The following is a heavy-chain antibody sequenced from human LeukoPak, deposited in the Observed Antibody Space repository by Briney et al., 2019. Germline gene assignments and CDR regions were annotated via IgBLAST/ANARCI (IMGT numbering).Heavy chain of an antibody. CDR3: TRDTDYGSATKYFDH. D-gene: IGHD3-10*01. V-gene: IGHV3-43D*04. Sequence: GGSLRDTCAASGFTFDDYAMHWVSQAPGKGLEWVSLISWEGETTYYADSVRGRFIISRDNSKNSLYLQMNSLTADDTAFYYCTRDTDYGSATKYFDHWGQGTLVRVSS. CDR1: GFTFDDYA. CDR2: ISWEGETT. J-gene: IGHJ4*02.